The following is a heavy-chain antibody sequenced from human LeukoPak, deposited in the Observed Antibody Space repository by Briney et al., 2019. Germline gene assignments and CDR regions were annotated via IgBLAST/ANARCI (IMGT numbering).Heavy chain of an antibody. CDR1: GFSFSSYG. D-gene: IGHD5-18*01. V-gene: IGHV3-23*01. CDR3: ATDTAPDY. CDR2: ITGSGGTT. J-gene: IGHJ4*02. Sequence: GGSLRLSCAASGFSFSSYGMSWVRQALGKGLEWISAITGSGGTTYYADSVEGRFTISRDNSKNTLYLQMNSLRTEDTAVYYCATDTAPDYWGQGTLVTVSS.